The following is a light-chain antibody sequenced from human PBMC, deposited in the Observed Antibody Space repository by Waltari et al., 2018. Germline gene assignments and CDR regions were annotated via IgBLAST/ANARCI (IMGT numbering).Light chain of an antibody. J-gene: IGKJ4*01. V-gene: IGKV1-33*01. Sequence: IQMTQSPYSLSASAADRVTITCQASQDITSYLNWYRQKPGKAPQLLIYDASNLETGVPSRFSGSGSGTDFTFTISSLQPEDVATYYCQQYDNLPGTFGGGTKVEIK. CDR3: QQYDNLPGT. CDR1: QDITSY. CDR2: DAS.